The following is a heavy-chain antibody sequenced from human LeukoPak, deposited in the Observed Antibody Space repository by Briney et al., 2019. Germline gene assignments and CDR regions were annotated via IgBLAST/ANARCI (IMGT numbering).Heavy chain of an antibody. V-gene: IGHV3-30-3*01. CDR2: ISYDGSNK. CDR3: ARDTYVVVTVRDY. CDR1: RFTFSSYA. Sequence: RSLRPSSAASRFTFSSYAIHWVRQAPGQGLEWVAVISYDGSNKSYADSLQGRFTISRDNSQNTLYLQMNSLRAEDPAVYYCARDTYVVVTVRDYWGEGTLVTVSS. J-gene: IGHJ4*02. D-gene: IGHD2-21*02.